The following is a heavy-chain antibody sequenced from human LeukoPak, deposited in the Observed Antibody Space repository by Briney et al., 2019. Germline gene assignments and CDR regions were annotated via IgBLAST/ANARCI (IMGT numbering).Heavy chain of an antibody. D-gene: IGHD1-26*01. CDR2: IYHSGST. V-gene: IGHV4-59*01. CDR1: GGSISTYY. Sequence: PSETLSLTCTVSGGSISTYYWNWIRQPPGKGLEWIGYIYHSGSTNYNPSLKSRVTISVDTSKNQFSLKLSSVTAADTAVYYCARAPGELRYFDYWGQGALVTVSS. J-gene: IGHJ4*02. CDR3: ARAPGELRYFDY.